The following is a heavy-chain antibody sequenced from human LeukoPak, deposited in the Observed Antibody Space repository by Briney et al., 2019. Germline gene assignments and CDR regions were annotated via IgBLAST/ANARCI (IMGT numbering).Heavy chain of an antibody. CDR1: GYTFTSYG. V-gene: IGHV1-18*01. J-gene: IGHJ4*02. CDR2: ISAYNGNT. D-gene: IGHD2-2*02. CDR3: ARVLVLVPAAIQRGPFDY. Sequence: ASVKVSCKASGYTFTSYGISWVQQAPGQGLEWMGWISAYNGNTNYAQKLQGRVTMTTDTSTSTAYMELRSLRSDDTAVYYCARVLVLVPAAIQRGPFDYWGQGTLVTVSS.